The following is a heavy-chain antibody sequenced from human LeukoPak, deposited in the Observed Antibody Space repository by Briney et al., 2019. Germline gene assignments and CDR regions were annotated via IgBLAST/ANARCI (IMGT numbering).Heavy chain of an antibody. CDR2: IYTSGST. V-gene: IGHV4-4*07. CDR3: ARDIYYDSSEDAFDI. CDR1: GGSISSYY. D-gene: IGHD3-22*01. J-gene: IGHJ3*02. Sequence: SETLSLTCTVSGGSISSYYWSWIRQPAGKGLEWIGRIYTSGSTNYNPSLKSRVTTSVDKSKNQFSLKLSSVTAADTAVYYCARDIYYDSSEDAFDIWGQGTMVTVSS.